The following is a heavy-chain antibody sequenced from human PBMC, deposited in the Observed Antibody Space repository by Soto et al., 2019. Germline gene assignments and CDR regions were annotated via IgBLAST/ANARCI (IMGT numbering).Heavy chain of an antibody. V-gene: IGHV3-21*01. J-gene: IGHJ4*02. Sequence: EVQLVESGGGLVKPGGSLRLSCAASGFTFRSYSMNWVRQAPGKGLEWVSSISSSSSYIYYADSVKGRFTISRDNAKNAQYLQMNSLRAEDTAVYYCARGGDYGDYDYWGQGTLDPVSS. CDR1: GFTFRSYS. CDR3: ARGGDYGDYDY. D-gene: IGHD4-17*01. CDR2: ISSSSSYI.